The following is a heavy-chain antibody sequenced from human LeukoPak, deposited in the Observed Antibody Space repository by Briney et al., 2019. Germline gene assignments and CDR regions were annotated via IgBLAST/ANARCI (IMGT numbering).Heavy chain of an antibody. J-gene: IGHJ5*02. CDR3: ARGRYSSGWYSERENWFDP. V-gene: IGHV1-2*02. Sequence: ASVKVSCKASGHTFTGYYMHWVRQAPGQGLEWMGWINPNSGGTNYAQKFQGRVTMTRDTSISTAYMELSRLRSDDTAVYYCARGRYSSGWYSERENWFDPWGQGTLVTVSS. CDR1: GHTFTGYY. D-gene: IGHD6-19*01. CDR2: INPNSGGT.